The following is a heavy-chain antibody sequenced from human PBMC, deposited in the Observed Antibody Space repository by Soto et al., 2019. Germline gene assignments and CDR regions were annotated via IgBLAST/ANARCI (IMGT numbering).Heavy chain of an antibody. CDR1: GFPFSNYW. D-gene: IGHD3-16*01. CDR2: INPAGTIT. V-gene: IGHV3-74*01. CDR3: TSDTFGLRDT. Sequence: MQLVESGGGSVQPGGSLRLSCAASGFPFSNYWMHWVRHTPGKGLLWVSRINPAGTITNYADSVEGRFTISRDNADSALFLQMNRLSAEDTAIYFCTSDTFGLRDTWGQGTLVTVSS. J-gene: IGHJ5*02.